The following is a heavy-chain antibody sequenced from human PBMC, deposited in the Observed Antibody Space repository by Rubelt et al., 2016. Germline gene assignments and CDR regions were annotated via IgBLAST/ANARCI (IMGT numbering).Heavy chain of an antibody. CDR2: IKQDGNEK. D-gene: IGHD3-16*01. J-gene: IGHJ4*02. CDR3: AKDWGLSY. Sequence: EVQLVESGGGVVKPGGSLRLSCAASGFSFSNNWMSWVRQAPGKGLEWVANIKQDGNEKYYVDSVKGRFTISRDNAKNSLYLQMNRPRGEDTAVYYCAKDWGLSYWGQGTLVTVSS. V-gene: IGHV3-7*01. CDR1: GFSFSNNW.